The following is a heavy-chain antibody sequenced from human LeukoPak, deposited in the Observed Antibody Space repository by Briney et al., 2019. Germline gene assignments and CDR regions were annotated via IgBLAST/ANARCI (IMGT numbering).Heavy chain of an antibody. CDR1: GGTFSSYA. Sequence: GASVKVSCKASGGTFSSYAISWVRQAPGQGLEWMGGIIPIFGTANYAQKFQGRVTITADESTSTAYMELSSLRSEDTAVYYCARVPVGVLKQQLGHYFDYWGQGTLVTVSS. CDR3: ARVPVGVLKQQLGHYFDY. D-gene: IGHD6-13*01. CDR2: IIPIFGTA. J-gene: IGHJ4*02. V-gene: IGHV1-69*13.